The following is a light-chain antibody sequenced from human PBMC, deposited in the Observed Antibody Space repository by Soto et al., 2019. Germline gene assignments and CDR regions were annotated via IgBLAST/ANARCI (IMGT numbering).Light chain of an antibody. CDR3: ETWGSAIWV. V-gene: IGLV4-60*03. CDR2: VEGSGNY. J-gene: IGLJ3*02. Sequence: QLVLTQSSSASASLGSSVKLTCTLSSGNSDDLIAWHQQQPGKAPRYMMKVEGSGNYNRGSAVPDRFSGSSSGADRYLTISNHQPEDEADYYCETWGSAIWVFGGGTKLTVL. CDR1: SGNSDDL.